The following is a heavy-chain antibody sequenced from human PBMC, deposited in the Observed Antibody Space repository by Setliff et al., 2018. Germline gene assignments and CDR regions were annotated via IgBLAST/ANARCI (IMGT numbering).Heavy chain of an antibody. D-gene: IGHD3-10*01. CDR2: ISAYNGNT. CDR1: GGTFSSYA. V-gene: IGHV1-18*01. J-gene: IGHJ4*02. Sequence: ASVKVSCKASGGTFSSYAISWVRQAPGQGLEWMGWISAYNGNTNYAQKLQGRVTMTTDTSTSTAYMELNSLESEDTAVYYCARESRMVRGVITPSDYWGQGTLVTVSS. CDR3: ARESRMVRGVITPSDY.